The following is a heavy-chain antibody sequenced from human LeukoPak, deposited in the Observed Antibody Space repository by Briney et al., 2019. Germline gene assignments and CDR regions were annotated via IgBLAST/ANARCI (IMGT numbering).Heavy chain of an antibody. Sequence: GGSLRLSCAASGFTFSSYAMHWVRQAPGKGLEWVAVISYDGSNKYYADSVKGRFTISRDNSKNTLYLQMNSLRAEDTAVYYCARVLRYCSGGNCYSGGLGYMDVWGKGTTVTISS. CDR2: ISYDGSNK. J-gene: IGHJ6*03. CDR1: GFTFSSYA. V-gene: IGHV3-30*04. CDR3: ARVLRYCSGGNCYSGGLGYMDV. D-gene: IGHD2-15*01.